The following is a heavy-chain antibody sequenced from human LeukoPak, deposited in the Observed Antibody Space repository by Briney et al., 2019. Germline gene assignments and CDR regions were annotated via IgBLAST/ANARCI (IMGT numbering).Heavy chain of an antibody. Sequence: GGSLRLSCAASGFTFSSYAMSWVRQAPGKGLEWVSSISSSSSYIYYADSVKGRFTISRDNAKNSLYLQMNSLRAEDTAVYYCARDRSYYYDSSGYSPFRVWGQGTLVTVSS. CDR2: ISSSSSYI. J-gene: IGHJ4*02. V-gene: IGHV3-21*01. D-gene: IGHD3-22*01. CDR1: GFTFSSYA. CDR3: ARDRSYYYDSSGYSPFRV.